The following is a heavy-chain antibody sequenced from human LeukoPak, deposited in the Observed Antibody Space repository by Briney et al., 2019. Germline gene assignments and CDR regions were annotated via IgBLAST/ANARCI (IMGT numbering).Heavy chain of an antibody. D-gene: IGHD6-19*01. CDR3: ARSFHSSGGYHHY. V-gene: IGHV1-69*13. J-gene: IGHJ4*02. CDR2: ILPIFGTA. CDR1: RGTFSTYA. Sequence: PSVTDSSKASRGTFSTYAVFWVRQAPGQGLEWMGGILPIFGTANYAPEFQGRVTITADESTSTAYMELSSLRSEDTAVYYCARSFHSSGGYHHYWGQGTLVTVSS.